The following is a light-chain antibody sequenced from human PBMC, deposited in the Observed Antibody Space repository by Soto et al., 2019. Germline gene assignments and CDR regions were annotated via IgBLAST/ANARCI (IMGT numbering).Light chain of an antibody. J-gene: IGLJ3*02. CDR3: LLYLGGGIWV. V-gene: IGLV8-61*01. Sequence: QAVVTQEPSFSVSPGETVTLTCGLSSGPVFTSSYPNWYQQTPGQAPRTLIFNTNTRSSGVPDRFSGSILGDKAALTITGAQADDDSYYYCLLYLGGGIWVFGGGTNLTVL. CDR2: NTN. CDR1: SGPVFTSSY.